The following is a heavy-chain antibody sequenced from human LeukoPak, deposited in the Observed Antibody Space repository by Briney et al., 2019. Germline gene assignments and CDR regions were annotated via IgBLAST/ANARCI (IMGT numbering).Heavy chain of an antibody. J-gene: IGHJ4*02. CDR3: AKDGDILTGYYGWNFDY. D-gene: IGHD3-9*01. CDR2: ISWNSGSI. V-gene: IGHV3-9*01. CDR1: GFTFDDYA. Sequence: GGSLRLSCAASGFTFDDYAMHWVRQAPGKGLEWVSGISWNSGSIGYADSVKGRFTISRDNAENSLYLQMNSLRAEDTALYYCAKDGDILTGYYGWNFDYWGQGTLVTVSS.